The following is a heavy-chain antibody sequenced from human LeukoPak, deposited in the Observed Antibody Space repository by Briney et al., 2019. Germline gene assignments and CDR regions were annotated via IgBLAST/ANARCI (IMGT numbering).Heavy chain of an antibody. J-gene: IGHJ4*02. V-gene: IGHV3-48*03. Sequence: GGSLRLSCAASGFTFSSYEMNWVRQAPGKGLEWVSYISSSGSTIYYADSVKGRFTISRDNAKNSLHLQMNSLRAEDTAVYYCARDGSGYSSGGFDYWGQGTLVTVSS. CDR3: ARDGSGYSSGGFDY. CDR1: GFTFSSYE. CDR2: ISSSGSTI. D-gene: IGHD6-19*01.